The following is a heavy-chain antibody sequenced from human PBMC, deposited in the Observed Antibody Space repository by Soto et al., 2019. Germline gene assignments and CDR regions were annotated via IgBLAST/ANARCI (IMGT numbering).Heavy chain of an antibody. J-gene: IGHJ6*02. V-gene: IGHV3-9*01. CDR3: ANDIQIGVVPAGPRMDV. CDR1: RFTFDDYA. CDR2: ISWNSGRI. D-gene: IGHD2-2*01. Sequence: GRSLRLSCSACRFTFDDYAMHWVRQAPGKGREWVSGISWNSGRIGYADSVKGRFTISRDNAKNSLYLQMNSLRAEDTALYYCANDIQIGVVPAGPRMDVWSQGTKVTLS.